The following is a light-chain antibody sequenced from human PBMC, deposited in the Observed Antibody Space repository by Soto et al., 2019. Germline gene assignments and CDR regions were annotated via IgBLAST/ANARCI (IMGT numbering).Light chain of an antibody. V-gene: IGLV2-23*02. Sequence: QSVLTQPASVSGSPGQSITISCTGTSGDVGSHNLVSWYQQHPGKAPKLIIYQVSKRPSGVSNRFSASKSGDTASLTISGLQAEDEADYYCCSYAGSTTLVFGGGTKLTVL. CDR1: SGDVGSHNL. CDR2: QVS. J-gene: IGLJ2*01. CDR3: CSYAGSTTLV.